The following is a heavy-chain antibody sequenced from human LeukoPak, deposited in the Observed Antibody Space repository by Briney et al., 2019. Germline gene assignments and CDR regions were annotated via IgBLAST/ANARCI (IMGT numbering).Heavy chain of an antibody. Sequence: GGSLRLSCAASGFSFSDYTMHWVRQAPGKGLEWVAFISNDGNNKYSADAVKGRFTISRDNSKNTLFLEMSNLRPEDTAVYYCARPGHGNYGPAGYWGQGTLVTVSS. J-gene: IGHJ4*02. V-gene: IGHV3-30*04. CDR3: ARPGHGNYGPAGY. D-gene: IGHD3-22*01. CDR2: ISNDGNNK. CDR1: GFSFSDYT.